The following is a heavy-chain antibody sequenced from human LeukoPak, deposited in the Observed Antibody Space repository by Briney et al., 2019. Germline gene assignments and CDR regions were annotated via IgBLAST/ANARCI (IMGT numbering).Heavy chain of an antibody. CDR3: ARGANWGSPDY. J-gene: IGHJ4*02. Sequence: PSETLSLTCTVSGGSISSDYWSWIRQSPGKGLEWIGYIYYSGATSYNPALKSRVTISLDTSKNQFSLKLSSVTAADTAVYYCARGANWGSPDYWGQGTLVTVSS. CDR2: IYYSGAT. D-gene: IGHD7-27*01. CDR1: GGSISSDY. V-gene: IGHV4-59*01.